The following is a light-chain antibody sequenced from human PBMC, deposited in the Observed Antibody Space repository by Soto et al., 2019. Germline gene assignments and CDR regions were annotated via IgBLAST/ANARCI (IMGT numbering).Light chain of an antibody. CDR1: QSVSSYY. Sequence: EIVLTQSPGTLSLSPGKRATLSCRASQSVSSYYLAWFQHKPGQPPRLLIYGASIRATGIPDRFSGSGSGTDFTFTINRLEPEDFAVYYCQQYDRSPRTFGQGTRVEIK. CDR3: QQYDRSPRT. J-gene: IGKJ1*01. V-gene: IGKV3-20*01. CDR2: GAS.